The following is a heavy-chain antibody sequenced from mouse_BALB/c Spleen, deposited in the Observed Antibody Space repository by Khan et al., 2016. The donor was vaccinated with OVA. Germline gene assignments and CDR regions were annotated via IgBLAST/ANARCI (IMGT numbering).Heavy chain of an antibody. D-gene: IGHD2-14*01. V-gene: IGHV1-4*01. Sequence: QVRLQQSGDELAKPGASVKMSCKASGYTFTSYTINWIKQRPGKGLEWIGYINPSSGYTNYNQKFKDKATLTADKSSTTAYMQLSSLTSDDSAVYYCAIDGAYYRNGGWFAYGGQGTLVTVSA. CDR1: GYTFTSYT. CDR3: AIDGAYYRNGGWFAY. J-gene: IGHJ3*01. CDR2: INPSSGYT.